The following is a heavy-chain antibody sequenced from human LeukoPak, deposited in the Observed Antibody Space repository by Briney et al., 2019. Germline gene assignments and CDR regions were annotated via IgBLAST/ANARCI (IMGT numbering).Heavy chain of an antibody. Sequence: GGSLRLSCAASEFTFSNFYMHWVRQAPGKGLEWVALISNDGGIKYYGNSVRGRFTISRDNSENTLYPHMSSLRSEDTAVYYCAKGGQQKTFRWGMDYWGQGALVTVSS. CDR1: EFTFSNFY. V-gene: IGHV3-30*18. D-gene: IGHD4-23*01. CDR3: AKGGQQKTFRWGMDY. CDR2: ISNDGGIK. J-gene: IGHJ4*02.